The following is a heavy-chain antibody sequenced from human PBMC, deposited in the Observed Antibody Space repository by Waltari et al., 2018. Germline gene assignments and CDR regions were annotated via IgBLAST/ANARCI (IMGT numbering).Heavy chain of an antibody. V-gene: IGHV3-30*02. J-gene: IGHJ5*02. CDR3: ARDAIVGATNWFDP. D-gene: IGHD1-26*01. CDR1: GFSFSNFG. Sequence: QVQLVESGGGVVQPGGSLRLSCAASGFSFSNFGMQWVHQPPGKGLEWVAFIRSDESDQYYADSVKGRFTISRDNSKNTLYLQMNSLRAEDTAVYYCARDAIVGATNWFDPWGQGTLVTVSS. CDR2: IRSDESDQ.